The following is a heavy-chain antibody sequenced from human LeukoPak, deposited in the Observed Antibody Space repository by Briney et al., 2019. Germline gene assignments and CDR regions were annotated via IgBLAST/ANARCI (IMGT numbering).Heavy chain of an antibody. CDR2: ISSSSYT. Sequence: GGSLRLSCAASGFTFSDYYMSWIRQAPGKGREWVSYISSSSYTNYADSVKGRFTISRDNAKNSLYLQMNSLRAEDTAVYYCARDGYGSGTFDYWGQGTLVTVSS. CDR3: ARDGYGSGTFDY. V-gene: IGHV3-11*06. CDR1: GFTFSDYY. D-gene: IGHD3-10*01. J-gene: IGHJ4*02.